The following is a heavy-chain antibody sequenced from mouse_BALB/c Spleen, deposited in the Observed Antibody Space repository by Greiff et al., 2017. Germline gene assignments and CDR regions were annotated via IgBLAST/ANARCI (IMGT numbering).Heavy chain of an antibody. D-gene: IGHD1-1*01. CDR2: ISDGGSYT. J-gene: IGHJ4*01. CDR1: GFTFSDYY. V-gene: IGHV5-4*02. Sequence: EVHLVESGGGLVKPGGSLKLSCAASGFTFSDYYMYWVRQTPEKRLEWVATISDGGSYTYYPDSVKGRFTISRDNAKNNLYLQMSSLKSEDTAMYYCARAPYYYGSSYVVDYWGQGTSVTVSS. CDR3: ARAPYYYGSSYVVDY.